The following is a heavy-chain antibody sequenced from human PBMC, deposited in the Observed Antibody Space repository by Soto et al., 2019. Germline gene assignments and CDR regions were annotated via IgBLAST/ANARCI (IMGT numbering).Heavy chain of an antibody. CDR2: IAYEGSNK. V-gene: IGHV3-30-3*01. D-gene: IGHD1-26*01. CDR1: GFTFSSYA. CDR3: ARDPGSDYEGYFDY. Sequence: AGGSLRLSCAASGFTFSSYAMHWVRQAPGKGLEWVAVIAYEGSNKYYADSVKGRFTISRDNSKNTLFLQMNSLRDEDTAVYYCARDPGSDYEGYFDYWGQETLVTVSA. J-gene: IGHJ4*02.